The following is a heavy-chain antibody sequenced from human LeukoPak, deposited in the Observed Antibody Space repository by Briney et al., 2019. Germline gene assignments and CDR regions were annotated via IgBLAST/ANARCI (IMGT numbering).Heavy chain of an antibody. CDR2: INPSGGST. D-gene: IGHD5-18*01. J-gene: IGHJ4*02. Sequence: GASVTVSCKASGYTFTSYYMHWVRQAPGQGLEWMGIINPSGGSTSYAQKFQGRVTMTRDISTSTVYMELSSLRSEDTAVYYCAREGRRGYSYGYHFDYWGQGTLVTVSS. CDR3: AREGRRGYSYGYHFDY. CDR1: GYTFTSYY. V-gene: IGHV1-46*01.